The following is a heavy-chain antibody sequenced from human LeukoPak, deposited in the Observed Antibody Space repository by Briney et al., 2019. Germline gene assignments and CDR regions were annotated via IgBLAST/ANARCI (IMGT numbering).Heavy chain of an antibody. J-gene: IGHJ4*02. CDR3: ARDWAGGPHDY. D-gene: IGHD3-10*01. CDR2: LGGEQSGSWT. CDR1: GFTFSNYP. V-gene: IGHV3-23*01. Sequence: GGSLRLSCAASGFTFSNYPMGWVRQAPGKGLEWLSALGGEQSGSWTKSADSVKGRFTISRDNVKNSLYLQMNSLRAEDTAVYYCARDWAGGPHDYWGQGTLVTVSS.